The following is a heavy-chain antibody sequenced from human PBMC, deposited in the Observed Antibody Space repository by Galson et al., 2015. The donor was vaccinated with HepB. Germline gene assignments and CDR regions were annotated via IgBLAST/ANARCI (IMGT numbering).Heavy chain of an antibody. Sequence: SLRLSCAASGFTFSSYGMHWVRQAPGKGLEWVAVISYDGSNKYYADSVKGRFTISRDNSKNTLYLQMNSLRAEDTAVYYCARGVGQQRSTWFLGYWGQGTLVTVSS. CDR1: GFTFSSYG. CDR3: ARGVGQQRSTWFLGY. J-gene: IGHJ4*02. D-gene: IGHD2-2*01. CDR2: ISYDGSNK. V-gene: IGHV3-30*03.